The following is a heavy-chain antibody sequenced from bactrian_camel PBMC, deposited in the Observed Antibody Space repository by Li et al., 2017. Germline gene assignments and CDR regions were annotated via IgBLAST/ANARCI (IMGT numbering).Heavy chain of an antibody. Sequence: VQLVESGGGSVQALGSLRLSCKASGNTYSTNCLGWFRQVPGKEREGVAGTREDGRTMYADSVKGRFTISTDNAKNTVYLQMNNLKSEDTGLYYCTAGTCYSGPWCYEDKGRGRGTQVTVS. D-gene: IGHD7*01. CDR3: TAGTCYSGPWCYEDKG. V-gene: IGHV3S53*01. CDR1: GNTYSTNC. CDR2: TREDGRT. J-gene: IGHJ4*01.